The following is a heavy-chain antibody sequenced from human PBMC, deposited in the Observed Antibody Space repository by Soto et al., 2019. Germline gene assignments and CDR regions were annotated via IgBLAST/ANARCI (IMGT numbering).Heavy chain of an antibody. Sequence: PSETLSLTCAVYGGSFSGHYWNWIRQPPGKGLEWIGEINHTGTTNYNASLKSRLTISVDTSKNGLFLKLTSVTAADTAVYYCARGRGFDPWGQGTLVTV. CDR3: ARGRGFDP. J-gene: IGHJ5*02. V-gene: IGHV4-34*01. CDR2: INHTGTT. CDR1: GGSFSGHY.